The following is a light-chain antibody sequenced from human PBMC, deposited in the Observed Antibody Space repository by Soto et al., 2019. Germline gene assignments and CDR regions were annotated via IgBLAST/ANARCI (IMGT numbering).Light chain of an antibody. CDR1: SSDVGGYNY. V-gene: IGLV2-11*01. CDR3: YSYAGSYTFYA. J-gene: IGLJ1*01. CDR2: DVS. Sequence: QSVLTQPRSVSGSPGQSVTISCTGTSSDVGGYNYVSWYQQYPGKAPKLMIYDVSKRPSGVPDRFSGSKSGNTASLTISGLQAEDEADYYCYSYAGSYTFYAFGTGTKVTVL.